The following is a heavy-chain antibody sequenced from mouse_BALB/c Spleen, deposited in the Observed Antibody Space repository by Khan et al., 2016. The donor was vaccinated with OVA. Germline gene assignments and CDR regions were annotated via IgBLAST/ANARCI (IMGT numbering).Heavy chain of an antibody. CDR1: GFSLATYG. Sequence: QVQLKESGPGLVAPSQSLSITCTVSGFSLATYGVSWVRQPPGKGLEWLGIIWGDGSTNYHSALRSRLSISKDYSKSQVFLKLNSLQTEYTATYHCAKFYYGGVSNWYFDVWGAGTTVTVSS. V-gene: IGHV2-3*01. CDR2: IWGDGST. J-gene: IGHJ1*01. D-gene: IGHD1-1*02. CDR3: AKFYYGGVSNWYFDV.